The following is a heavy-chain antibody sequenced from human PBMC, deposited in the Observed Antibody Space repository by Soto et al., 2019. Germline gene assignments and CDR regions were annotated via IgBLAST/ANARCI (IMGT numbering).Heavy chain of an antibody. CDR3: ATLDTAEIQTDAY. CDR1: GFILSPYL. Sequence: GGSLRLSCAGSGFILSPYLMCWVRHAPGKGLEWVAMINRGASGTHYVDSVKGRFTISRDNAKNSLYLQMNSLRVEDTAVYYCATLDTAEIQTDAYWGQGTLVTVS. D-gene: IGHD6-19*01. CDR2: INRGASGT. J-gene: IGHJ4*02. V-gene: IGHV3-7*01.